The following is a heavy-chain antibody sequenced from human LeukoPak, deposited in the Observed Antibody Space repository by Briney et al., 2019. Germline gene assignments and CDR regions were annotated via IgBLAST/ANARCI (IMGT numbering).Heavy chain of an antibody. D-gene: IGHD2-15*01. CDR3: ARGYCSGGSCYSVENWFDP. Sequence: ASVKVSCKASGYTLTKYYMFWVRQAPGQGLEWMGRINPSSGGTDYAQKFQGRVTMTRDTSISTAYMELRRLRSDDTAMYYCARGYCSGGSCYSVENWFDPWGQGTLVTVSS. CDR2: INPSSGGT. J-gene: IGHJ5*02. CDR1: GYTLTKYY. V-gene: IGHV1-2*06.